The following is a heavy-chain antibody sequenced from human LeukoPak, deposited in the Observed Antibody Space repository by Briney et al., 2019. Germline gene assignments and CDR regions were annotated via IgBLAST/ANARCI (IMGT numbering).Heavy chain of an antibody. CDR3: ARDSSSGTVNFDY. D-gene: IGHD6-6*01. V-gene: IGHV3-21*01. CDR2: ISSSSSYI. J-gene: IGHJ4*02. Sequence: GGSLRLSCAASGFTFSSYSMNWVRQAPGKGLEWVSSISSSSSYIYYADSVKGRFTISRDNAKNSLYLQMNSLRAEDTAVYYCARDSSSGTVNFDYWGQGTLVTVSS. CDR1: GFTFSSYS.